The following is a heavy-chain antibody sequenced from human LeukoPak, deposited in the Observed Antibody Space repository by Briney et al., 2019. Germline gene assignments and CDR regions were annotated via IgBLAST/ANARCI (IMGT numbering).Heavy chain of an antibody. V-gene: IGHV1-69*13. J-gene: IGHJ6*03. Sequence: ASVKVSCKASGGTFGSYAIGWVRQAPGQGLEWMGGIIPIFGTANYAQKFQGRVTITADESTSTAYMELSSLRSEDTAVYYCARGAPTIGYYYYYYMDVWGKGTTVTVSS. CDR1: GGTFGSYA. CDR2: IIPIFGTA. CDR3: ARGAPTIGYYYYYYMDV. D-gene: IGHD2-2*01.